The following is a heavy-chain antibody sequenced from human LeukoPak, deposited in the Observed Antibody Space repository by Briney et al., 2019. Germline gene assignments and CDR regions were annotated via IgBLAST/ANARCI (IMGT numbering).Heavy chain of an antibody. Sequence: GASVKVSCKASGYTFTSYAMHWVRQAPGQRLEWMGWINPNSGGTNYAQKFQGRVTMTRDTSISTAYMELSRLRSDDTAVYYCARVGIWSGYYRKSDYWGQGTLVTVSS. J-gene: IGHJ4*02. CDR2: INPNSGGT. V-gene: IGHV1-2*02. D-gene: IGHD3-3*01. CDR1: GYTFTSYA. CDR3: ARVGIWSGYYRKSDY.